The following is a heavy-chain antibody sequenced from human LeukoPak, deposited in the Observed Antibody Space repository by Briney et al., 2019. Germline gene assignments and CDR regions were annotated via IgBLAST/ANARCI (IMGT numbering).Heavy chain of an antibody. V-gene: IGHV3-33*01. D-gene: IGHD6-6*01. CDR2: IWYDGSNK. Sequence: GGSLRLSCVASGFTFSTYGMHWVRQAPGKGLEWVAVIWYDGSNKYYADSVKSRFTTSRDNSKNTLYLQMNSLRAEDTAVYYCARDSSSSSPFDSWGQGTLVTVSS. CDR1: GFTFSTYG. CDR3: ARDSSSSSPFDS. J-gene: IGHJ4*02.